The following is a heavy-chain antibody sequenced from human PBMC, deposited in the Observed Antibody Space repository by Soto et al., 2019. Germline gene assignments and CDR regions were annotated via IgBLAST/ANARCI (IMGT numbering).Heavy chain of an antibody. CDR3: AASIFYYGMDV. J-gene: IGHJ6*02. V-gene: IGHV5-51*01. CDR2: IYPGDSDT. CDR1: GYTFTNYW. Sequence: EESLKISCNGSGYTFTNYWIGWVRQMPGKGLEWMGIIYPGDSDTKYNPSFQGQVTISADKSITTTYLQWSSLKASDTAIYYCAASIFYYGMDVWGQGTTVTVSS.